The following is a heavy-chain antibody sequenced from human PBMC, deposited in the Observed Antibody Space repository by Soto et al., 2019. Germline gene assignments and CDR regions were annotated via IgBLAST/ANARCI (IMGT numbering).Heavy chain of an antibody. CDR1: GFTFDDYA. D-gene: IGHD1-26*01. CDR2: ISWNGGSI. V-gene: IGHV3-9*01. Sequence: DVHLVESGGGLVQPGRSLRLSCAASGFTFDDYAMHWVRQAPGKGLEWVSGISWNGGSIDYADSVKGRFTISRDNAKNSLFLQMNHLRAEDTDLYDWAKALVGPTTPFHSWGQGPQVIVPS. CDR3: AKALVGPTTPFHS. J-gene: IGHJ4*02.